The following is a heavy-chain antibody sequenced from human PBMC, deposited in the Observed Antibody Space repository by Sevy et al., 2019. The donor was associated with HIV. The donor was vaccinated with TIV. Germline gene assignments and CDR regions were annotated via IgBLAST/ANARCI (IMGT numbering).Heavy chain of an antibody. D-gene: IGHD7-27*01. V-gene: IGHV3-11*06. CDR3: ARRVGNWDYFDY. J-gene: IGHJ4*02. Sequence: GGSLRLSCAASGFSFSDYYVSWIRQAPGKGLEWVSYISGISTYTNYADSVKGRFTISRANAKNSMYLQLNSLRAEDTAVYYCARRVGNWDYFDYWGQGTLVTVSS. CDR1: GFSFSDYY. CDR2: ISGISTYT.